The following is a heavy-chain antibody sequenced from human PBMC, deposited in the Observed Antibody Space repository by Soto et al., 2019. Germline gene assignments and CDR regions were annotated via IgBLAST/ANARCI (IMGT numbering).Heavy chain of an antibody. V-gene: IGHV1-69*13. CDR2: IIPIFGTA. J-gene: IGHJ6*02. Sequence: ASVKVSCKASGGTFSSYAISWVRQAPGQGLEWMGGIIPIFGTANYAQKFQGRVTITADESTSTAYMELSSLRSEDTAVYYCARSSRGIAAAGLYYYGMDVWGQGTTVTVSS. D-gene: IGHD6-13*01. CDR3: ARSSRGIAAAGLYYYGMDV. CDR1: GGTFSSYA.